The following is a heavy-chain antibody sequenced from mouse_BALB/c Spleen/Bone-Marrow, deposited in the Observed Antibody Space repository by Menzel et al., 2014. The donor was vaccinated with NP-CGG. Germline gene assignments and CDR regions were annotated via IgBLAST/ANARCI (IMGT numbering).Heavy chain of an antibody. Sequence: VQLKESGGGLVQPGGSLKLSCAASGFDFSGFWMGWVRQAPGKGLEWIGEINPDSSTINYTPSLKDRFIISRDNAKNTLYLQMSKVRSEDTALYYCVRLGYYGCFAYWGQGTLVTVSA. CDR1: GFDFSGFW. D-gene: IGHD2-3*01. J-gene: IGHJ3*01. V-gene: IGHV4-1*02. CDR2: INPDSSTI. CDR3: VRLGYYGCFAY.